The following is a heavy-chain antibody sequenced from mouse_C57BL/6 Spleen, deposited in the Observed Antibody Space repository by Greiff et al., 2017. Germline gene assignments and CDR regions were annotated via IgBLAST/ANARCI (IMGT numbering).Heavy chain of an antibody. CDR2: IWSDGST. J-gene: IGHJ4*01. D-gene: IGHD2-2*01. CDR3: ARNGYTYAMDY. CDR1: GFSLTSYG. V-gene: IGHV2-6*02. Sequence: VKLMESGPGLVAPSQSLSITCTVSGFSLTSYGVLWVRQPPGKGLEWLVVIWSDGSTTYNSALKSRLSISKDNSKSQVFLKMISLQTDDTAMYYCARNGYTYAMDYWGQGTSVTVSS.